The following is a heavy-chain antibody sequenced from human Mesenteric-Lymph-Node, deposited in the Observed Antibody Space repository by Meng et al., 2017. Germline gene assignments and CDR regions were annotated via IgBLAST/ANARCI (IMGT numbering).Heavy chain of an antibody. CDR2: IYSGGST. CDR1: GFTVSSNY. CDR3: ARVRVTTLLVDYYYGMDV. V-gene: IGHV3-53*01. Sequence: GESLKISCAASGFTVSSNYMSWVRQAPGKGLEWVSVIYSGGSTYYADSVKGRFTISRDNSKNTPYLQMNSLRAEDTAVYYCARVRVTTLLVDYYYGMDVWGQGTTVTVSS. D-gene: IGHD4-11*01. J-gene: IGHJ6*02.